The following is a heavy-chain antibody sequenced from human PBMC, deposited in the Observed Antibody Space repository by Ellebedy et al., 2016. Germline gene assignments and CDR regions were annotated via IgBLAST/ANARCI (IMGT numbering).Heavy chain of an antibody. Sequence: ASVKVSCKASTYIFANYYMSWVRQAPGQGLEWMGMVNPYTGGTTYAHKLQGRVTMTRDTSTSTVYMELSSLRSQDTAVYYCAGDQLGWGGMDVWGQGTPVTVSS. J-gene: IGHJ6*02. CDR1: TYIFANYY. CDR3: AGDQLGWGGMDV. CDR2: VNPYTGGT. D-gene: IGHD2-21*01. V-gene: IGHV1-46*04.